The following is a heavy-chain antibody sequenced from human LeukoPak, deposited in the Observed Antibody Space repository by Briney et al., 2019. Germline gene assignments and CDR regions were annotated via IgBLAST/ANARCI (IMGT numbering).Heavy chain of an antibody. V-gene: IGHV4-30-4*01. D-gene: IGHD1-14*01. CDR1: GGSISSGDYY. CDR3: AGTLPEFNDHGDY. Sequence: SQTLSLTCTVSGGSISSGDYYWSWIRQPPGKGLEWIGYIYYSGSTYYNPSLKSRVTVSVDTSKNQFSLKLSSVTAADTAVYYCAGTLPEFNDHGDYWGQGTLVTVSS. CDR2: IYYSGST. J-gene: IGHJ4*02.